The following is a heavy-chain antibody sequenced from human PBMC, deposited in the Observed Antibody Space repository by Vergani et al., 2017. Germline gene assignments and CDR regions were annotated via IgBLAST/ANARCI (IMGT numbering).Heavy chain of an antibody. CDR2: VNFVTGAA. V-gene: IGHV1-46*02. D-gene: IGHD2-15*01. J-gene: IGHJ4*02. CDR3: AGSIGYCTSGSCRPYYFDL. CDR1: GYIFKNYY. Sequence: QVQLVQSGAAVKKPGASAKVSCTASGYIFKNYYMHWLRLAPGQGFQWMGVVNFVTGAATSPQKFEGRITMTRDTSTATFYMDLSSLKNEDTAMYYCAGSIGYCTSGSCRPYYFDLWGQGTLVTVSS.